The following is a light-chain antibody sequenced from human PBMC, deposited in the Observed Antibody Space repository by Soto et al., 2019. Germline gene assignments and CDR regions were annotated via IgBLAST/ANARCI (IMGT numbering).Light chain of an antibody. V-gene: IGLV2-23*01. CDR3: CSYAGSSTSVV. CDR2: EGS. CDR1: SRDVGSYNL. J-gene: IGLJ2*01. Sequence: QSALTQPASVSGSPGQSITISCTGTSRDVGSYNLVSWYQQHPGKAPKLMIYEGSKRPSGVSNRFSGSKSGNTVSLTISGLQAEDEADYYCCSYAGSSTSVVFGGGTKLTVL.